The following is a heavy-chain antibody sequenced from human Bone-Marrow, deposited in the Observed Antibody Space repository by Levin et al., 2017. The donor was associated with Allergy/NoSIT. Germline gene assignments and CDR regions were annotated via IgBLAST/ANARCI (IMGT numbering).Heavy chain of an antibody. CDR2: VNPNTGGT. D-gene: IGHD1-14*01. CDR3: ARLRSSDGTGTRGDFYYMDV. J-gene: IGHJ6*03. V-gene: IGHV1-2*06. CDR1: GYSFTGYQ. Sequence: ASVKVSCKASGYSFTGYQVHWMRQAPGQGLDWMGQVNPNTGGTVYAQKFRGRVTMTSDTSISTAYMEVTGLRSDDTAVYFCARLRSSDGTGTRGDFYYMDVWGKGTTVIVSS.